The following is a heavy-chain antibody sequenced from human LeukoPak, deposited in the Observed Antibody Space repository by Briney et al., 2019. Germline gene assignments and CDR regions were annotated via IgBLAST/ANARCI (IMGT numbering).Heavy chain of an antibody. V-gene: IGHV3-23*01. D-gene: IGHD3-16*01. CDR3: AKDREYSYVYDAFDI. Sequence: GGSLRVSCAASGFTFSSYAMSWVRQAPGKGLEWVSGMSGSGGSTYYADSVKGRFTISRDNSKNTLYLQMNTLRAEDTAVYYCAKDREYSYVYDAFDIWGQGTLVTVSS. CDR1: GFTFSSYA. J-gene: IGHJ3*02. CDR2: MSGSGGST.